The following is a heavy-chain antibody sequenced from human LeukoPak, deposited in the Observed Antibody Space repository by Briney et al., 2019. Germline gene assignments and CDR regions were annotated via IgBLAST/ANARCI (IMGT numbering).Heavy chain of an antibody. CDR2: IYHSGST. D-gene: IGHD3-16*01. V-gene: IGHV4-4*02. Sequence: SETLSLTCAVSGASIGSSNWWSWVRQPPGKGLEWIGEIYHSGSTNYNPSLKSRVTISVDKSKNQFSLKLSSVTAADTAVYYCARGEFDGGVYFDYWGQGTLVTVSS. CDR1: GASIGSSNW. J-gene: IGHJ4*02. CDR3: ARGEFDGGVYFDY.